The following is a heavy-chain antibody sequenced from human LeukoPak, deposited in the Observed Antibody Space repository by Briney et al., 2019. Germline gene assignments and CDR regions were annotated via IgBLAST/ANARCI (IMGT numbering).Heavy chain of an antibody. Sequence: GGSLRLSCAASGFTFSSYGMSWVRQAPGKGLEWVSAISGSGGSTYYADSVKGRFTISRDNSKNTLYLQMNSLRAEDTAVYYCAKDGLYYDILTGYYMDVWGKGTTVTISS. J-gene: IGHJ6*03. CDR2: ISGSGGST. V-gene: IGHV3-23*01. D-gene: IGHD3-9*01. CDR1: GFTFSSYG. CDR3: AKDGLYYDILTGYYMDV.